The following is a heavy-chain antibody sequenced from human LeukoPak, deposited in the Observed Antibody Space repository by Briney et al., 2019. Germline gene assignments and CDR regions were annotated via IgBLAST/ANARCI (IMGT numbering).Heavy chain of an antibody. Sequence: GGSLRLSCAASGFTFSSYEMNWVRQAPGKGLEWVSYISSSGSTIYYADSVKGRFTISRDNAKNSLYLQMNSLRAEDTAVYYCAREYYYDSSGYYPYYFDYWGQGTLVTVSS. CDR2: ISSSGSTI. CDR3: AREYYYDSSGYYPYYFDY. CDR1: GFTFSSYE. J-gene: IGHJ4*02. V-gene: IGHV3-48*03. D-gene: IGHD3-22*01.